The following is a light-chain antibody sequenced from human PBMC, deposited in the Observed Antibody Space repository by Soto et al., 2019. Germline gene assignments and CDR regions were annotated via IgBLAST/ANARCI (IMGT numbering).Light chain of an antibody. Sequence: EIVMTQSPATLSVSPGERATLSCGASQSVRRDFAWYQQKPGQAPRLLIYGASTRASGVPARFSGGGTGTEFTLTISSLQSEDFAVYFCQQYYDWYTFGQGTKVDI. CDR3: QQYYDWYT. CDR2: GAS. V-gene: IGKV3-15*01. CDR1: QSVRRD. J-gene: IGKJ2*01.